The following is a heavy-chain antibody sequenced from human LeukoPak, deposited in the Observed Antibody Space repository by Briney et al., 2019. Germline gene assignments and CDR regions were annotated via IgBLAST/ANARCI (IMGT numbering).Heavy chain of an antibody. D-gene: IGHD3-22*01. Sequence: ASVKVSCKASGYTFTSYDFNWLRQATGQGLEWMGRINPNNGGTNYAQKFQGRVTMTRDMSMSTAYMELSRLRSDDTAVYYCAGEDNSSGYRPFDIWGQGTMVTVPS. J-gene: IGHJ3*02. CDR1: GYTFTSYD. CDR2: INPNNGGT. CDR3: AGEDNSSGYRPFDI. V-gene: IGHV1-2*06.